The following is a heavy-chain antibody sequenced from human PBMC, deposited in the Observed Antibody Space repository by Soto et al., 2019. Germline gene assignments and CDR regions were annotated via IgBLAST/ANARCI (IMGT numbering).Heavy chain of an antibody. CDR1: GGSISSYY. V-gene: IGHV4-59*08. CDR2: IYYSGST. D-gene: IGHD3-16*01. CDR3: ARGAHYDGVSYHPVGFDY. Sequence: PSETLSLTCSVSGGSISSYYWSWIRQPPGKGLEWIGYIYYSGSTNYNPSLKSRVTISVDTSKNQFSLKLSSVTAADTAVYYCARGAHYDGVSYHPVGFDYWGQGTQVTVSS. J-gene: IGHJ4*02.